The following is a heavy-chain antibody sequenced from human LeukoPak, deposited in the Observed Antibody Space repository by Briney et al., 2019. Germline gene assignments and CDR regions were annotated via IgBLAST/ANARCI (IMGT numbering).Heavy chain of an antibody. V-gene: IGHV4-39*01. CDR3: ARHVPRGIQLWLRCRDAFDI. D-gene: IGHD5-18*01. J-gene: IGHJ3*02. CDR1: GGSISSSSYY. CDR2: IYYSGST. Sequence: SETLSLTCTVSGGSISSSSYYWGWIRQPPGKGLEWIGSIYYSGSTYYNPSLKSRVTISVDTSKNQFSLKLSSVTAADTAVYYCARHVPRGIQLWLRCRDAFDIWGQGTMVTVSS.